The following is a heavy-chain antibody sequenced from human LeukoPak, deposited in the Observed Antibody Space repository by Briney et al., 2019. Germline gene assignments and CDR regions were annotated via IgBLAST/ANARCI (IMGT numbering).Heavy chain of an antibody. V-gene: IGHV1-8*01. CDR3: AYVVVTALGY. D-gene: IGHD2-21*02. Sequence: ASVKVSCKASGYTLTSYDINWVRQATGQGLEWMGWMNPNSGNTGYARKFQGRVTMTRNTSISTAYMELSSLRSEDTAVYYCAYVVVTALGYWGQGTLVTVSS. CDR2: MNPNSGNT. CDR1: GYTLTSYD. J-gene: IGHJ4*02.